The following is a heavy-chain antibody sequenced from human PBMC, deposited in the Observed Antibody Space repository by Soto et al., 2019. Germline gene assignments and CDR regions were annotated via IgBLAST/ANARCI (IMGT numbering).Heavy chain of an antibody. V-gene: IGHV3-53*01. J-gene: IGHJ6*02. CDR2: IYSGGNT. CDR3: AKWPVSFLDYYYGMDV. D-gene: IGHD3-3*02. Sequence: GGSLRLACAAAGFTVSTTYMHCVRQAPGKGLEWVSSIYSGGNTYYADSVKGRFTISRDNSKNTLSLQMSSLRADDTAVYYCAKWPVSFLDYYYGMDVWGQGTTVTVSS. CDR1: GFTVSTTY.